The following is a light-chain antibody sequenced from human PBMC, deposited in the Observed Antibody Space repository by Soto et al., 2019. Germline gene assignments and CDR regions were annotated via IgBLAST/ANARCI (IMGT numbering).Light chain of an antibody. Sequence: DIQMTQSPSSLSASVGDRVTITCRASQSISSYLNWYQQKPGKAPKLLIYAASSLQSGVPSRFSGSGSGTDFTLTISSLQPEDFATYYCLQSYSTPGFTFGPGTKVDIK. CDR2: AAS. J-gene: IGKJ3*01. V-gene: IGKV1-39*01. CDR3: LQSYSTPGFT. CDR1: QSISSY.